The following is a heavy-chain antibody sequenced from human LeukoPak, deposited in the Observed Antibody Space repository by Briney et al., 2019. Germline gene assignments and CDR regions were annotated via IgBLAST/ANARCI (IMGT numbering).Heavy chain of an antibody. Sequence: GGSLRLSCAASGFTISSYEMDWVRQAPGKGLEWVSYVSTGGSTIYYADSVKGRFTVSRDNAKNSLYLQMNSLRAEDTAVYYCARDTTDDYGDYYFDYWGQGTLVTVSS. D-gene: IGHD4-17*01. V-gene: IGHV3-48*03. CDR2: VSTGGSTI. CDR3: ARDTTDDYGDYYFDY. CDR1: GFTISSYE. J-gene: IGHJ4*02.